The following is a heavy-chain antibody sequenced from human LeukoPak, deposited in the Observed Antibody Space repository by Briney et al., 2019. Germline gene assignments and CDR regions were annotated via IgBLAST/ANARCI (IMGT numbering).Heavy chain of an antibody. V-gene: IGHV3-21*01. CDR1: GFTFSSYS. Sequence: AGGSLRLSCAASGFTFSSYSMNWVRQAPGKGLEWVSSISSSSSYIYYADSVKGRFTISRDSAKNSLYLQMNSLRAEDTAVYYCAANEPANYWGQGTLVTVSS. CDR3: AANEPANY. CDR2: ISSSSSYI. J-gene: IGHJ4*02.